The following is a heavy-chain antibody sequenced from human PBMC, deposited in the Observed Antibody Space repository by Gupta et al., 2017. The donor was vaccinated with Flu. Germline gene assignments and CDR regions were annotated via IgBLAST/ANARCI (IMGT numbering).Heavy chain of an antibody. CDR1: SFAVSDYA. J-gene: IGHJ5*01. D-gene: IGHD1-26*01. Sequence: VQLLGSGGGLKQPGGSLRLSCAASSFAVSDYAMSWVRRAPGKGLQWISGINDSGGSTYYADFVRRRFTVSRDNSENMFYLHMNSLRAEDTAMYYCAKDLYTVPGALDSWGQGMLVTVSS. CDR2: INDSGGST. V-gene: IGHV3-23*01. CDR3: AKDLYTVPGALDS.